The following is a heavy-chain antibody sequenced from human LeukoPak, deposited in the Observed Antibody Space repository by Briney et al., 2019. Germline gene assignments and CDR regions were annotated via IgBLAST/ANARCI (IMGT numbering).Heavy chain of an antibody. J-gene: IGHJ4*02. D-gene: IGHD3-22*01. CDR3: ATNYYDSSGHYSSRYYFDY. CDR1: GFTFSSYG. CDR2: IWYDGSNK. V-gene: IGHV3-33*01. Sequence: SGGSLRLSCAASGFTFSSYGMHWVRQAPGKGLEWVAVIWYDGSNKYYADSVKGRFTISRDNSKNTLYLQMNSLRAEDTAVYYCATNYYDSSGHYSSRYYFDYWGQGTLVTVSA.